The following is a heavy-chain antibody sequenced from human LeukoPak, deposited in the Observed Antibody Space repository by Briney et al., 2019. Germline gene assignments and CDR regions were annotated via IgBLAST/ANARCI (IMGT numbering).Heavy chain of an antibody. CDR2: IYPGDSDT. V-gene: IGHV5-51*01. Sequence: RGESLKISCKGSGYSFTSYWIGWVRPMPGKGLEWMGIIYPGDSDTRYSPSFQGQVTISADKSISTAYLQWSSLKASDTAMYYCAREYSSSSLWFDPWGQGTLVTVSS. J-gene: IGHJ5*02. CDR3: AREYSSSSLWFDP. CDR1: GYSFTSYW. D-gene: IGHD6-6*01.